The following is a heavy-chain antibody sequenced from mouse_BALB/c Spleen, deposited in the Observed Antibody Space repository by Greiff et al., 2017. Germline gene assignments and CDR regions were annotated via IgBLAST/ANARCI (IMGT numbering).Heavy chain of an antibody. CDR3: ARGGYDDGYYFDY. CDR2: ISYSGST. J-gene: IGHJ2*01. Sequence: EVQLQQSGPSLVKPSQTLSLTCSVTGDSITSGYWNWIRKFPGNKLEYMGYISYSGSTYYNPSLKSRISITRDTSKNQYYLQLNSVTTEDTATYYCARGGYDDGYYFDYWGQGTTLTVSS. D-gene: IGHD2-2*01. CDR1: GDSITSGY. V-gene: IGHV3-8*02.